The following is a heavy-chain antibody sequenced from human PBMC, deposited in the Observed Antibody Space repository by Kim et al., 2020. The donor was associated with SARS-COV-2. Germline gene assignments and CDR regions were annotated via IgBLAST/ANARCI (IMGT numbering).Heavy chain of an antibody. D-gene: IGHD2-2*01. Sequence: GGSLRLSCAASGFSFSNAWMTWVRQAPGKGLEWVGRIKTKTDGGGTADYGAPVQGRFTISRDDSKNTLYLQMSSLKTEDTAIYYCTTAFYLPMPDFWGQGTLVTVSS. CDR1: GFSFSNAW. J-gene: IGHJ4*02. CDR3: TTAFYLPMPDF. CDR2: IKTKTDGGGTA. V-gene: IGHV3-15*01.